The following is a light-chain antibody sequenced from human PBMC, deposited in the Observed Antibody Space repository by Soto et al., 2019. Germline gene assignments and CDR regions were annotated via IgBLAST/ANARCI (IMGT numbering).Light chain of an antibody. CDR3: QQYDNLPLT. Sequence: IQMTQSPSSLSASVGDRVTITCQASQDISNYLNWFQQKPGRAPKLLIYDASSLETGVPSRFSGRGSGTDFTLTISSLQPEDIATYYCQQYDNLPLTFGGGTKVDI. CDR2: DAS. CDR1: QDISNY. J-gene: IGKJ4*01. V-gene: IGKV1-33*01.